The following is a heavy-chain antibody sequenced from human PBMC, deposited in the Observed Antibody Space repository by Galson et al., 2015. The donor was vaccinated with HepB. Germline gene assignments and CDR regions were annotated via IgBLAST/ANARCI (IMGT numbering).Heavy chain of an antibody. J-gene: IGHJ6*03. CDR2: ISDSGSAS. V-gene: IGHV3-48*01. CDR1: GFNFSRYT. D-gene: IGHD6-6*01. Sequence: SLRLSCAASGFNFSRYTLNWVRQAPGKGLEWVSYISDSGSASYYVDSVKGRFTISRDNANHSLFLQMNSLRAEDTAVYYCAREYSSSSPHYYYYMDVWGKGTTVTVSS. CDR3: AREYSSSSPHYYYYMDV.